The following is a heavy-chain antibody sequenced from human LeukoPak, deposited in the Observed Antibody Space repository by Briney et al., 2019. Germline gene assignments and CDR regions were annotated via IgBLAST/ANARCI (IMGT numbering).Heavy chain of an antibody. V-gene: IGHV4-59*12. CDR2: AYYSGST. D-gene: IGHD3-22*01. CDR1: GGSISSYY. J-gene: IGHJ3*02. Sequence: SETLSLTCTVSGGSISSYYWSWIRQPPGKGLEWIGYAYYSGSTNYNPSLKSRLNISVDTSKNQFSLKLSSVTAADTAVYYCARDLYYYDSSGYDAFDIWGQGTMVTVSS. CDR3: ARDLYYYDSSGYDAFDI.